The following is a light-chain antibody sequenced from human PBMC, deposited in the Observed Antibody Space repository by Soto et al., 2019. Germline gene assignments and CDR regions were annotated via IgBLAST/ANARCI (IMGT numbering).Light chain of an antibody. CDR3: QQHNNWPFT. CDR2: GAS. Sequence: EIVMTQSPATLSVSPGERATLSCRASQSVSSNLAWYQQKPGQAPRLLIDGASTRATGIPARFSGSGSGTEFTLTISSLQSEDFAVYYCQQHNNWPFTFGPGTKVDIK. V-gene: IGKV3-15*01. CDR1: QSVSSN. J-gene: IGKJ3*01.